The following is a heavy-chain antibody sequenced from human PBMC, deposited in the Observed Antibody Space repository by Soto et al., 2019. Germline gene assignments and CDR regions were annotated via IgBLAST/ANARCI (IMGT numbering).Heavy chain of an antibody. V-gene: IGHV4-4*02. D-gene: IGHD4-17*01. CDR1: GGSISSSNW. Sequence: SETLSLTCAVSGGSISSSNWLSWVRQPPGKGLEWIGEIYHSGSTNYNPSLKSRVTISVDKSKNQFSLKLSSVTAADTAVYYCARINRGTVGYSYGMYVRCQGNTVTVS. CDR3: ARINRGTVGYSYGMYV. CDR2: IYHSGST. J-gene: IGHJ6*02.